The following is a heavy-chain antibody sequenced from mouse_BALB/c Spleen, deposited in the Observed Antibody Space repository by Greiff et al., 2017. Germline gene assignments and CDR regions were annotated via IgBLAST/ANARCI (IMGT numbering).Heavy chain of an antibody. CDR3: ASHYYGYN. D-gene: IGHD1-2*01. Sequence: EVQLQESGAELVKPGASVKLSCTASGFNIKDTYMHWVKQRPEQGLEWIGRIDPANGNTKYDPKFQGKATITADTSSNTAYLQLSSLTSEDTAVYYCASHYYGYNWGQGTTLTVSS. V-gene: IGHV14-3*02. CDR1: GFNIKDTY. CDR2: IDPANGNT. J-gene: IGHJ2*01.